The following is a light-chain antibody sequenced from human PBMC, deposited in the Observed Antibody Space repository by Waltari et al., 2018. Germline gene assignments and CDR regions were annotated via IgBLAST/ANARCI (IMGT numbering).Light chain of an antibody. CDR3: QSYDSGQWV. J-gene: IGLJ3*02. CDR2: END. CDR1: SSNIGPGSD. V-gene: IGLV1-40*01. Sequence: QSVLTQPPSVSGAPGQRVTISCTGSSSNIGPGSDVHWYQQFSGTAPKLLIFENDNRPSGVPDRFSGSRSGTSAYLAITGLQTDDEADYFCQSYDSGQWVFGGGTKVTVL.